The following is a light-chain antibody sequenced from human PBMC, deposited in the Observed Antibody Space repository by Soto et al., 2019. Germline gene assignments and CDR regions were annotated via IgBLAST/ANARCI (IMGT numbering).Light chain of an antibody. Sequence: DIQMTQSPSTLSASVGDRVTITCRASQSISSWLAWYQQKPGKAPKLLIYDASSLESGVPSRFNGSGSGTEFTFTICSLQPDDFATYYCQQYNSYSTFGQGTKV. CDR2: DAS. V-gene: IGKV1-5*01. CDR3: QQYNSYST. J-gene: IGKJ1*01. CDR1: QSISSW.